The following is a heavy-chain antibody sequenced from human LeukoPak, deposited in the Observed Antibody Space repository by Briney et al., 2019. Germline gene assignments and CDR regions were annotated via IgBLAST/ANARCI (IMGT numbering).Heavy chain of an antibody. CDR1: GFTFSSYG. J-gene: IGHJ4*02. CDR2: IWYDGSNK. CDR3: ARVGDGSSWYVNYFDY. D-gene: IGHD6-13*01. V-gene: IGHV3-33*01. Sequence: GRSLRLSCAASGFTFSSYGMHWVRQAPGKGLEWVAVIWYDGSNKYYADSVKGRFTISRDNSKNTLYLQMNSLRAEDTAVYYCARVGDGSSWYVNYFDYWGQGTLVTVSS.